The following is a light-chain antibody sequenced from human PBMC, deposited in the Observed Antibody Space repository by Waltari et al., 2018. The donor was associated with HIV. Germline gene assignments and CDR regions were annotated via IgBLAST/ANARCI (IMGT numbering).Light chain of an antibody. V-gene: IGLV2-8*01. Sequence: QSALTQPPSTSGSPGQSVTISCTGTSSAVGGYKYVSWYQQHPGKAPKLMIYEVTTRPSGVPDRFSGSKSGNTASLTVSGLQAEYESDYYCSSYAGRVFGTGTKVTVL. CDR2: EVT. J-gene: IGLJ1*01. CDR3: SSYAGRV. CDR1: SSAVGGYKY.